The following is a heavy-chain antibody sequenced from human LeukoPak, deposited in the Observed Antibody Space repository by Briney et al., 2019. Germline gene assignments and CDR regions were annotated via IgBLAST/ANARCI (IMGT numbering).Heavy chain of an antibody. CDR1: GGSISSYY. J-gene: IGHJ3*02. Sequence: SETLSLTCTVSGGSISSYYWSWIRQPPGKGLEWIGYIYYSGSTNYNPSLKSRVTISVDTSKNQFSLKLSSVTAADTAVYYCARAVPGSGSYPLDAFDIWSQGTMVTVSS. D-gene: IGHD3-10*01. CDR2: IYYSGST. V-gene: IGHV4-59*01. CDR3: ARAVPGSGSYPLDAFDI.